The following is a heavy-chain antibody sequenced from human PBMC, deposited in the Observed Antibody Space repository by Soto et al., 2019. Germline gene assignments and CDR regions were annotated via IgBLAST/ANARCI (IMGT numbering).Heavy chain of an antibody. V-gene: IGHV1-18*01. J-gene: IGHJ6*02. Sequence: ASVKVSCKASGYTFTSYGISWVRQAPGQGLEWMGWISGHNGNTNYPQELQGRVTMTTDTSTSTAYMELRSLRSDDTAVYYCARDWNYCGMDAWGQGTTVTVSS. CDR3: ARDWNYCGMDA. CDR1: GYTFTSYG. CDR2: ISGHNGNT. D-gene: IGHD3-3*01.